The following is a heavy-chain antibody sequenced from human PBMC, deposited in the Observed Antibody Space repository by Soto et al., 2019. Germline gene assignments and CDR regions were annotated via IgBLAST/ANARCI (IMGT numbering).Heavy chain of an antibody. V-gene: IGHV1-18*01. D-gene: IGHD2-15*01. CDR3: AREGCSGGSCYFWYYYYDGMDV. CDR1: GYTFTSYG. J-gene: IGHJ6*02. Sequence: QVQLVQSGAEVKKPGASVKVSCKASGYTFTSYGISWVRQAPGQGLEWMGWISAYNGNTNYAQKLQGRVTMTTDTATSTAYMELRSLRSDDTAVYYCAREGCSGGSCYFWYYYYDGMDVWGQGTTVTVSS. CDR2: ISAYNGNT.